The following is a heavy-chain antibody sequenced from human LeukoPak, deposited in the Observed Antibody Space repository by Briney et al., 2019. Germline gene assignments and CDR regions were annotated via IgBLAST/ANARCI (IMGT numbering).Heavy chain of an antibody. CDR2: IYYSGST. Sequence: PSETLSLTCTVSGGSISSSSYYWGWIRQPPGKGLEWIGSIYYSGSTYYNPSLKSRVTISVDTSKNQFSLKLSSVTAADTAVYYCARDRWDIVATITRLVRGSNWYFDLWGRGTLVTVSS. CDR3: ARDRWDIVATITRLVRGSNWYFDL. J-gene: IGHJ2*01. CDR1: GGSISSSSYY. D-gene: IGHD5-12*01. V-gene: IGHV4-39*07.